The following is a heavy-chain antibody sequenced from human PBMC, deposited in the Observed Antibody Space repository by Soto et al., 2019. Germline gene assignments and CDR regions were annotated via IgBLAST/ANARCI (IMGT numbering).Heavy chain of an antibody. CDR3: SMKAQDGFHDSIGFWSY. J-gene: IGHJ4*02. V-gene: IGHV1-3*01. Sequence: VKLDCKASGYTLPSDVRRWGIKTKGKRLEWMGWINAGNGNTKYSQKFQGRVTITRDTSASTAYMELSSLRSEDTAVYYFSMKAQDGFHDSIGFWSYWGQGTLVTGTS. CDR2: INAGNGNT. D-gene: IGHD6-19*01. CDR1: GYTLPSDV.